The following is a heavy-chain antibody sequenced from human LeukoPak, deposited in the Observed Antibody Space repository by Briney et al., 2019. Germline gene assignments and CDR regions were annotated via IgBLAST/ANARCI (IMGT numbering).Heavy chain of an antibody. J-gene: IGHJ5*02. V-gene: IGHV4-34*01. CDR1: GGSFSGYY. D-gene: IGHD6-13*01. CDR2: INHSGST. CDR3: ARARAAGTIALGEIWFDP. Sequence: PSETLSLTCTVYGGSFSGYYWSWIRQPPGKGLEWIGEINHSGSTNYNPSLKSRVTISVDTSKNQFSLKLSSVTAADTAVYYCARARAAGTIALGEIWFDPWGQGTLVTVSS.